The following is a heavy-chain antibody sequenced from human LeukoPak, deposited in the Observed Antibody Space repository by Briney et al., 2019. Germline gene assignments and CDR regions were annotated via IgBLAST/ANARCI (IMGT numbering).Heavy chain of an antibody. Sequence: GGSLRLSCAASGFTFSSYALSWVRQAPGKGLEWVSGISGSGGTTYYADSVKGRFTISRDNSKNTLYLQMNSLRAEDTAVYYCAKMRVGGLRGGSFDYWGQGTLVTVSS. J-gene: IGHJ4*02. D-gene: IGHD3-16*01. CDR3: AKMRVGGLRGGSFDY. CDR1: GFTFSSYA. V-gene: IGHV3-23*01. CDR2: ISGSGGTT.